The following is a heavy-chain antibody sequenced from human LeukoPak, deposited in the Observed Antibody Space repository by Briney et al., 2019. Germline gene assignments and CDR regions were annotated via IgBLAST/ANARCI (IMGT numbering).Heavy chain of an antibody. Sequence: VASVKVSCKASGYTFTSYYMRWVRRAPGQGLEWMGIINPSGGSTSYAQKFQGRVTMTRDTSTSTVYMELSSLRSEDTAVYYCARDCRGSTSCYMAAFDIWGQGTMVTVSS. D-gene: IGHD2-2*02. CDR1: GYTFTSYY. CDR2: INPSGGST. V-gene: IGHV1-46*01. CDR3: ARDCRGSTSCYMAAFDI. J-gene: IGHJ3*02.